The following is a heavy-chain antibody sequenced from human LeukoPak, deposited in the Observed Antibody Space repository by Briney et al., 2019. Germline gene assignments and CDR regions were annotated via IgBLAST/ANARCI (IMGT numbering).Heavy chain of an antibody. Sequence: GGSLKLSCAASGFTFSGSAIHWVRQASGKGLQWVGRIRSKANNYATACSASVKGRFTVSRDDSRSTAYLQMNSLKTDDTAVYYCTRQAGFNANSVDWGQGTLVTVSS. CDR2: IRSKANNYAT. CDR1: GFTFSGSA. D-gene: IGHD4/OR15-4a*01. V-gene: IGHV3-73*01. CDR3: TRQAGFNANSVD. J-gene: IGHJ4*02.